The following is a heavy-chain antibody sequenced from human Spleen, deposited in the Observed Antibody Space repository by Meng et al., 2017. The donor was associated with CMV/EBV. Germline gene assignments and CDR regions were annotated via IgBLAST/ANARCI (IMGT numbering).Heavy chain of an antibody. V-gene: IGHV4-31*03. CDR1: GGSISSGGYF. J-gene: IGHJ4*02. CDR3: ARNSPYYSGSSGYLGVDY. Sequence: SETLSLTCSVSGGSISSGGYFWSWIRQHPGKGLEWIGYLYYTGSTSYNPSLESRATISVDTSKNQFSLKLSSVTAADTAVYYCARNSPYYSGSSGYLGVDYWGQGTLVTVSS. D-gene: IGHD3-22*01. CDR2: LYYTGST.